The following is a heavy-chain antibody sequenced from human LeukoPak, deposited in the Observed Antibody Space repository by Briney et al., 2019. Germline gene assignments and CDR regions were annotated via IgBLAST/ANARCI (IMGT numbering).Heavy chain of an antibody. V-gene: IGHV1-69*01. D-gene: IGHD3-10*01. J-gene: IGHJ6*02. CDR2: IIPILTTP. CDR3: ARDTRSSLRGHYYYYMDV. CDR1: GDTFSRYA. Sequence: SVKVSCKVSGDTFSRYAISWVRQAPGQGLEWMGGIIPILTTPNYAQRFQGRVIITADESTSTAYMELISLRSEDTAVYYCARDTRSSLRGHYYYYMDVWGQGTTVIVSS.